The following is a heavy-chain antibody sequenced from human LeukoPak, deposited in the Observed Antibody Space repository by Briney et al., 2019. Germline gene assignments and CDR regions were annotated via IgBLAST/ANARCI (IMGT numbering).Heavy chain of an antibody. CDR2: ISSSSSYI. V-gene: IGHV3-21*01. CDR3: ARDRGSIAARQGFDY. J-gene: IGHJ4*02. D-gene: IGHD6-6*01. Sequence: GGSLRLSCAASGFTFSSHSMNWVRQAPGKGLEWVSSISSSSSYIYYADSVKGRFTISRDNAKNSLYLQMNSLRAEDTAVYYCARDRGSIAARQGFDYWGQGTLVTVSS. CDR1: GFTFSSHS.